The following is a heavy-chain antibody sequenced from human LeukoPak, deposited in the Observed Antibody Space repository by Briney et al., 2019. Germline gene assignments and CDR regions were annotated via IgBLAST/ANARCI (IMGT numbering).Heavy chain of an antibody. V-gene: IGHV3-13*01. CDR1: GFTFSTYD. Sequence: GGSLRLSCAASGFTFSTYDMHWVRQVTGKGLEWVSAIGTGDDTYYLGSVKGRFTISRENAKNVLYLQMSSLRAEDTAVYYCAREGLRIDAFDIWGQGTMVTVSS. J-gene: IGHJ3*02. D-gene: IGHD4-17*01. CDR2: IGTGDDT. CDR3: AREGLRIDAFDI.